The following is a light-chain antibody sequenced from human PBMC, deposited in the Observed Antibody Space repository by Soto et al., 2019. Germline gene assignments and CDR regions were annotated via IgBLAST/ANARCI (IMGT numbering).Light chain of an antibody. CDR2: EDN. CDR1: SSNIGVNS. CDR3: GSWDSSLSAYV. Sequence: QSPLAPAPSVYSAPGQKVTISCSGRSSNIGVNSVSWYKQLQGTAHKLLIYEDNRGPSGIPDGFSGSKSGTSATLGITGFQTGDEADYYCGSWDSSLSAYVFGTGNKGTVL. V-gene: IGLV1-51*01. J-gene: IGLJ1*01.